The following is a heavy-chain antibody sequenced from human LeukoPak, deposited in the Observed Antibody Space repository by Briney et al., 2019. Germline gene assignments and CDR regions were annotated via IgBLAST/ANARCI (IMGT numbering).Heavy chain of an antibody. V-gene: IGHV3-33*01. CDR3: ARTFGILTGPFDY. Sequence: HTGGSLRLSCAASGFTFSSYGMHWVRQAPGKGLEWVAVIWYDGSNKYYADSVKGRFTISRDNSKNTLYLQMNSLRAEDTAVYYCARTFGILTGPFDYWGQGTLATVSS. CDR2: IWYDGSNK. J-gene: IGHJ4*02. D-gene: IGHD3-9*01. CDR1: GFTFSSYG.